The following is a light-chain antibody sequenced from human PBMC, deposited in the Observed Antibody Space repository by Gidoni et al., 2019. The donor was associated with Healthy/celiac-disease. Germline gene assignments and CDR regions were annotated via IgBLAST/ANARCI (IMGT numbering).Light chain of an antibody. CDR2: DAS. J-gene: IGKJ4*01. CDR3: QPRSNWRT. Sequence: EIVLTQSPATLSLSPGERATLSFRASQSVSSYLAWYQQKPGQAPRLLIYDASNRATGIPARFSGRGSGTDFTLTISSLEPEDFAVYYCQPRSNWRTFGGGTKVEIK. V-gene: IGKV3-11*01. CDR1: QSVSSY.